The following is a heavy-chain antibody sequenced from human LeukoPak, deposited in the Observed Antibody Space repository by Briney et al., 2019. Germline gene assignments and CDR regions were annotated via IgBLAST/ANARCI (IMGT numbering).Heavy chain of an antibody. CDR1: GFTFSSYA. CDR3: AKDHGMITFGGVIVPEYYFDY. CDR2: ISGSGGST. J-gene: IGHJ4*02. Sequence: GGSLRLSCAASGFTFSSYAMNWVRQAPGKGLEWVSAISGSGGSTYYADSVKGRFTISRDNSKNTLYLQMNSLRAEDTAVYYCAKDHGMITFGGVIVPEYYFDYWGQGTLVTVSS. D-gene: IGHD3-16*02. V-gene: IGHV3-23*01.